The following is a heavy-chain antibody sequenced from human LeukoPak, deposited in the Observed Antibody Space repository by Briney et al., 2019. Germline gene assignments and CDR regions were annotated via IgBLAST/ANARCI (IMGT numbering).Heavy chain of an antibody. CDR1: GGSISSSSYY. Sequence: SETLSLTCTVSGGSISSSSYYWGWIRQPPGKGLGWIGSIYYSGSTYYNPSLKSRVTISVDTSKNQFSLKLSSVTAADTAVHYCARDVMGATMDWGQGTLVTVSS. V-gene: IGHV4-39*07. CDR3: ARDVMGATMD. D-gene: IGHD1-26*01. J-gene: IGHJ4*02. CDR2: IYYSGST.